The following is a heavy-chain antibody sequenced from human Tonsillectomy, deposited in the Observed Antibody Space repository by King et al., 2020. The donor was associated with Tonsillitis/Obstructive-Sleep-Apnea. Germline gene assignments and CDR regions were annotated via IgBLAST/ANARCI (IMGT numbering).Heavy chain of an antibody. V-gene: IGHV3-48*03. CDR2: ISSSGSTI. CDR3: ARIGDSVVVPTVSCFDY. Sequence: DVQLVESGGGLVQPGGSLRLSCAASGFTFSSYEMNWVRQAPGKGLEWVSYISSSGSTIYYADSLKGRFTISRDNAKNSLYLQMNSLRAEDTAVYYCARIGDSVVVPTVSCFDYWGQGTLVTVSS. CDR1: GFTFSSYE. D-gene: IGHD2-2*01. J-gene: IGHJ4*02.